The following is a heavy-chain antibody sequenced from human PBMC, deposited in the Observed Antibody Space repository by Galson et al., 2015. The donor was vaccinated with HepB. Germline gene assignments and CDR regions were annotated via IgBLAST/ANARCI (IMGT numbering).Heavy chain of an antibody. J-gene: IGHJ3*02. CDR3: ARWSYDDLWAFDI. D-gene: IGHD5-12*01. CDR1: GFTFSSYS. V-gene: IGHV3-48*02. Sequence: SLRLSCAASGFTFSSYSMNWVRQAPGKGLEWVSYISSSSSTIYYADSVKGRFTISRDNAKNSLYLQMNSLRDEDTAVYYCARWSYDDLWAFDIWGQRTMVTVSS. CDR2: ISSSSSTI.